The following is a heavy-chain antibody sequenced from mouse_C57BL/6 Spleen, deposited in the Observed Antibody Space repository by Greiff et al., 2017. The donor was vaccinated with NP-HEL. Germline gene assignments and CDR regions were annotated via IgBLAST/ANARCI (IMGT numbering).Heavy chain of an antibody. J-gene: IGHJ4*01. CDR1: GYTFTDYY. D-gene: IGHD4-1*02. V-gene: IGHV1-76*01. CDR2: IYPGSGNT. CDR3: ANWDGYAMDY. Sequence: QVQLKESGAELVRPGASVKLSCKASGYTFTDYYINWVKQRPGQGLEWIARIYPGSGNTYYNEKFKGKATLTAEKSSSTAYMQLSSLTSEDSAVYFCANWDGYAMDYWGQGTSVTVSS.